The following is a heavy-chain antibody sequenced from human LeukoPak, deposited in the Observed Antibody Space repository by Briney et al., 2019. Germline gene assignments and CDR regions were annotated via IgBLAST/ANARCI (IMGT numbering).Heavy chain of an antibody. V-gene: IGHV3-33*01. Sequence: GRSLRLSCAASGFTFSSYGMHWVRQAPGKGLEWVAVIWYDGSNKYYADSVKGRFTISRDNSKNTLYLQMNSLRAEDTAVYYCARSVATKSRYYYGMDVWGQGTTVTVSS. D-gene: IGHD5-12*01. CDR1: GFTFSSYG. CDR3: ARSVATKSRYYYGMDV. J-gene: IGHJ6*02. CDR2: IWYDGSNK.